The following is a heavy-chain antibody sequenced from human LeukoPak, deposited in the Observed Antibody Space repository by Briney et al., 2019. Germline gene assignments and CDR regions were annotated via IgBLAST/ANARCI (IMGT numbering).Heavy chain of an antibody. CDR1: GGSFSGYY. CDR3: AADWGIAVAGF. CDR2: INHSGST. D-gene: IGHD6-19*01. Sequence: PSETLSLTCAVYGGSFSGYYWSWIRQPPGKGLEWIGEINHSGSTNYNPSLKSRVTISVDTSKNQFSLKLSSVTAADTAVYYCAADWGIAVAGFWGQGTLVTVSS. J-gene: IGHJ4*02. V-gene: IGHV4-34*01.